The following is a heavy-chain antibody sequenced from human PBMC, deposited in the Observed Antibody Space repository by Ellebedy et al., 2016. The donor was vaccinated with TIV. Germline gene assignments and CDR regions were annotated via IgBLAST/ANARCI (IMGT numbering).Heavy chain of an antibody. CDR1: GGSVSSSNW. D-gene: IGHD2-15*01. V-gene: IGHV4-4*02. J-gene: IGHJ4*02. CDR3: ARNEGKLQLD. CDR2: IYHSGVT. Sequence: SETLSLXXAVSGGSVSSSNWWSWVRQPPGKGLEWIVQIYHSGVTNYNPSLKSRVTRSVDKSKNQLSLKLSSVTAADTALYYCARNEGKLQLDWGQGTLVTVSS.